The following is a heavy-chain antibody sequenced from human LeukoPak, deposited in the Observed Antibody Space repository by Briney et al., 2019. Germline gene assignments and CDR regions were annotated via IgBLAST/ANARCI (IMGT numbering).Heavy chain of an antibody. CDR3: ARDLVPAAILGWDYYYYYGMDV. V-gene: IGHV3-21*01. CDR1: GFTFSSYS. J-gene: IGHJ6*02. Sequence: GGSLRLSCAASGFTFSSYSMNWVRQAPGKGLEWVSSISSSSYIYYADSVKGRFTISRDNAKNSLYLQMNSLRAEDTAVYYCARDLVPAAILGWDYYYYYGMDVWGQGTTVTVSS. CDR2: ISSSSYI. D-gene: IGHD2-2*02.